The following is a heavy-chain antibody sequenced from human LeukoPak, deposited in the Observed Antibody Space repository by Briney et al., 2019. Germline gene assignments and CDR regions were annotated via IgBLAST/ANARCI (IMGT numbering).Heavy chain of an antibody. CDR1: GGSVSSGSYY. Sequence: SETLSLTCTVSGGSVSSGSYYWSWIRQPPGKGLEWIGYIYYSGSTNYNPSLKSRVTISVDTSKNQFSPKLSSVTAADTAVYYCARAASCSSTSCYYYNWFDPWGQGTLVTVSS. CDR3: ARAASCSSTSCYYYNWFDP. CDR2: IYYSGST. J-gene: IGHJ5*02. V-gene: IGHV4-61*01. D-gene: IGHD2-2*01.